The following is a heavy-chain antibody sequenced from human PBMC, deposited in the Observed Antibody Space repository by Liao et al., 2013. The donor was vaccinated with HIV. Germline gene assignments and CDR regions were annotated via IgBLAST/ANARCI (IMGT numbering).Heavy chain of an antibody. J-gene: IGHJ6*03. CDR1: NGSFSEYY. Sequence: QVQLQQWGAGLLKPSETLSLTCAVYNGSFSEYYWTWIRQPPGKGLEWIGEVNHSGSTSYNPSLKSRVTISVDASKNQFSLKLSSVTAADTAVYFCAGLRALAYYYSYMDVWGKGPRSPSP. CDR2: VNHSGST. V-gene: IGHV4-34*01. CDR3: AGLRALAYYYSYMDV.